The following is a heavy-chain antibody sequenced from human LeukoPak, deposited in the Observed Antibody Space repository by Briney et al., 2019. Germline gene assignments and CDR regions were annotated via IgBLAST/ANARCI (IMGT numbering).Heavy chain of an antibody. J-gene: IGHJ4*02. CDR3: AKRPRGNYLDPFDY. D-gene: IGHD3-10*01. CDR1: GFTFSSYA. Sequence: GGSLRLSCAASGFTFSSYAMSWVRQAPGSGREWVSGISGSGGSTYYADSVKGRFTISRDNSKNRLYLQMNSLRAEDTAVYYCAKRPRGNYLDPFDYWGQGTLVTVSS. CDR2: ISGSGGST. V-gene: IGHV3-23*01.